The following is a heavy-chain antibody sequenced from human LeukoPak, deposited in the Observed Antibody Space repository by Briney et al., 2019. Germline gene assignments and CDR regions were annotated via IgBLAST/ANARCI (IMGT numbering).Heavy chain of an antibody. Sequence: PGGSLRLYCAASGFAFSSYNMKWVRQAPGKGLEWGSFISTTSTYIYYADSVKGRFTVSRDNSKNLLYLQMDSLRVEDTAVYYCARAGTCSSTSCDGGIEYWGQGTLVTVSS. CDR1: GFAFSSYN. CDR2: ISTTSTYI. D-gene: IGHD2-2*01. V-gene: IGHV3-21*06. J-gene: IGHJ4*02. CDR3: ARAGTCSSTSCDGGIEY.